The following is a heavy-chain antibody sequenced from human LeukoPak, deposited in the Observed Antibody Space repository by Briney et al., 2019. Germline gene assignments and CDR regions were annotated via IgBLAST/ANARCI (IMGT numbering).Heavy chain of an antibody. Sequence: SETLSLTCAVYGESFSEYYWSWIRQPPGKGLEWIGQINHSGGTNYHPSLKTRVTITLGTSKNQVSLKLRSVTAADTAVYYCAFEGPVSGYAFDPWGQGALVAVSS. CDR1: GESFSEYY. J-gene: IGHJ5*02. CDR2: INHSGGT. CDR3: AFEGPVSGYAFDP. D-gene: IGHD5-12*01. V-gene: IGHV4-34*01.